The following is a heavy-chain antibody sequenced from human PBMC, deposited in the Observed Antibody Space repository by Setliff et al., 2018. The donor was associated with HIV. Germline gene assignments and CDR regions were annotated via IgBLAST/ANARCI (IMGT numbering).Heavy chain of an antibody. Sequence: ASVMVSCKASGYRFPTYEMHWVRQAPGEGLEWIGIITPFGGSTYYAQKFQGRVTLTMDTSTSTFYMELSSLRFEDTAVYYCARAPPSGKARPYYFDYWGQGMLVTVSS. CDR2: ITPFGGST. J-gene: IGHJ4*02. CDR1: GYRFPTYE. V-gene: IGHV1-46*01. CDR3: ARAPPSGKARPYYFDY. D-gene: IGHD6-13*01.